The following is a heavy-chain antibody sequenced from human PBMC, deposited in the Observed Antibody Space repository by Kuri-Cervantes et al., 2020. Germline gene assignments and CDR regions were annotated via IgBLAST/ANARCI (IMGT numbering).Heavy chain of an antibody. CDR1: GASMSSDH. D-gene: IGHD3-3*01. J-gene: IGHJ6*03. V-gene: IGHV4-39*01. CDR3: ARSEGCITILEWLLTSYYYYYMDV. CDR2: IYYSGST. Sequence: SETLSLTCTVSGASMSSDHWSWIRQPPGKGLEWIGSIYYSGSTYYNPSLKSRVTISVDTSKNQFSLKLSSVTAADTAVYYCARSEGCITILEWLLTSYYYYYMDVWGKGTTVTVSS.